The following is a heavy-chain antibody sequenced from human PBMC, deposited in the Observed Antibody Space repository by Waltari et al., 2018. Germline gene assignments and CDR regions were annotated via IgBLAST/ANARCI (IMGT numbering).Heavy chain of an antibody. Sequence: QLQLQESGPGLVKPSETLSLTCTVSGGPISSSSYYWGWIRQPPGKWLEWIGSIYYSGSTYYNPSLKSRVTISVDTSKNQFSLKLSSVTAADTAVYYCARHPAMTIMLWYFDLWGRGTLVTVSS. V-gene: IGHV4-39*01. J-gene: IGHJ2*01. CDR3: ARHPAMTIMLWYFDL. D-gene: IGHD2-8*01. CDR1: GGPISSSSYY. CDR2: IYYSGST.